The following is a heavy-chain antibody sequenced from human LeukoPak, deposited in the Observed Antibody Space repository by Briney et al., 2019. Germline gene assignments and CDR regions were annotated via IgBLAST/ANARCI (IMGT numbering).Heavy chain of an antibody. CDR2: IYYSGST. Sequence: SETLSLTCTVSGGSISSYYWSWIRQPPGKGLEWIGYIYYSGSTNCNPSLKSRVTISVDTSKNQFTLKLSSVTAADTAVYYCARHWGRGGGYYYYYYMDVWGKGTRVTVS. D-gene: IGHD2-15*01. CDR1: GGSISSYY. CDR3: ARHWGRGGGYYYYYYMDV. V-gene: IGHV4-59*08. J-gene: IGHJ6*03.